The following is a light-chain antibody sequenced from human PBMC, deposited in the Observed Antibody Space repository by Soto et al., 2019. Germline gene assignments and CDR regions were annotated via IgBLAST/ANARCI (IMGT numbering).Light chain of an antibody. CDR2: DAS. V-gene: IGKV1-5*01. J-gene: IGKJ1*01. CDR3: QKYDTPWT. Sequence: DIQMTQSPSTLSASVGDRVTVTCRASQSISSCFAWYQQKPGKAPHLLISDASTLQIGVPSRFSGSGSGTEFTITISSLEHGDFESYYWQKYDTPWTFGRGTKVDIK. CDR1: QSISSC.